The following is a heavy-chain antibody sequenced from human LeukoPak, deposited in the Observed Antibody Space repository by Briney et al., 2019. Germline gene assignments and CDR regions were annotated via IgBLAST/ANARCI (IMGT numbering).Heavy chain of an antibody. V-gene: IGHV3-9*03. J-gene: IGHJ4*02. CDR3: AKGDYYDSSGSLDY. Sequence: PGRSLILSCAASGFTFDDYAMHWVRQAPGKGLEWVSGISWNSGSIGYADSVKGRFTISRDNAKNSLFPQMNSLRAEDMALYYCAKGDYYDSSGSLDYWGQGTLVTVSS. D-gene: IGHD3-22*01. CDR2: ISWNSGSI. CDR1: GFTFDDYA.